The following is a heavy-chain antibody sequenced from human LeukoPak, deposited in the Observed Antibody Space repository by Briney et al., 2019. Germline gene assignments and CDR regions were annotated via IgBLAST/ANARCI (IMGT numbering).Heavy chain of an antibody. V-gene: IGHV3-9*01. CDR2: ISWNSGSI. D-gene: IGHD4/OR15-4a*01. CDR1: GFTFDDYA. Sequence: GRSLRLSCAVSGFTFDDYAMHWVRQAPGKGLEWVSGISWNSGSIGYADSVKGRFTISRDNAKNSLYLQMNSLRAEDTALYYCAKDIGADYYYGMDVWGQGTTVTVSS. CDR3: AKDIGADYYYGMDV. J-gene: IGHJ6*02.